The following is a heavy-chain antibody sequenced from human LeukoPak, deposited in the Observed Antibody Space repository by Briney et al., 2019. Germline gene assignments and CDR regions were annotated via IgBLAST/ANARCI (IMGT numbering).Heavy chain of an antibody. CDR3: ARDGSDIVLMD. J-gene: IGHJ4*02. D-gene: IGHD2-8*01. CDR1: GFTFSSYS. V-gene: IGHV3-21*01. Sequence: GGSLRLSCAASGFTFSSYSMNWVRQAPGKGLEWVSSISSSSSYICYADSVKGRFTISRDNAKNSLYLQMNSLRAEDTAVYYCARDGSDIVLMDWGQGTLDTVSS. CDR2: ISSSSSYI.